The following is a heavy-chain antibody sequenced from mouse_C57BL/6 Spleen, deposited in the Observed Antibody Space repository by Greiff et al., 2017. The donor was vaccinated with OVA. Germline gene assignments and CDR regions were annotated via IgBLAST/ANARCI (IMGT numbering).Heavy chain of an antibody. CDR2: IDPETGGT. CDR3: TRPNSNYGFAY. Sequence: QVHVKQSGAELVRPGASVTLSCKASGYTFTDYEMHWVKQTPVHGLEWIGAIDPETGGTAYNQKFKGKAILTADKSSSTAYMELRSLTSEDSAVYYCTRPNSNYGFAYWGQGTLVTVSA. V-gene: IGHV1-15*01. CDR1: GYTFTDYE. J-gene: IGHJ3*01. D-gene: IGHD2-5*01.